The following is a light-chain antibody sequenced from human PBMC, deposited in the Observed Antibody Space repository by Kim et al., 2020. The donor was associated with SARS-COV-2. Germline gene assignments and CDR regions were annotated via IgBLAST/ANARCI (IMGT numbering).Light chain of an antibody. J-gene: IGLJ3*02. V-gene: IGLV1-40*01. CDR1: SSNIGAGYD. Sequence: QSVLTQPPTVSGAPGQRVTISCTGSSSNIGAGYDVHWYHQVPGTAPKLLIYGDNNRPSGVPDRFSGSQSGTSASLAITGLQAEDEADYYCQSYDRSLSGWVFGGGTQLTVL. CDR2: GDN. CDR3: QSYDRSLSGWV.